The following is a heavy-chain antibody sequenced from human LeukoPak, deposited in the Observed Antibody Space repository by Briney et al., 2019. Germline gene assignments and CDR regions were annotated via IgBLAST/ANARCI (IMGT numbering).Heavy chain of an antibody. J-gene: IGHJ3*02. D-gene: IGHD6-13*01. CDR1: GGSISSYY. V-gene: IGHV4-4*08. CDR3: ARDRDSSSWYDAFDI. Sequence: PSETLSLTCTVSGGSISSYYWSWIRQPPGKGLEWIGRIYTSGSTNYNPSLKSRVTISVDTSKNQFSLKLSSVTAADTAVYYCARDRDSSSWYDAFDIWGQGTMVTVSS. CDR2: IYTSGST.